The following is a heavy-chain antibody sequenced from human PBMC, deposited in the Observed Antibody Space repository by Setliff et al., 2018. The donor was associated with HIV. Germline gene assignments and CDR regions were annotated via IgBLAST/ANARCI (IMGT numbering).Heavy chain of an antibody. V-gene: IGHV4-39*07. CDR3: ARLNDWRHTFDI. Sequence: SETLSLTCTVSGDSMSNSGYYWSWLRQSPGKGLEWIGSIYYSGTPYYSPSLNSRVTISLDMTKTQFFLRLISMTAADTAVYYCARLNDWRHTFDIWGQGITVTVSS. J-gene: IGHJ3*02. CDR2: IYYSGTP. CDR1: GDSMSNSGYY. D-gene: IGHD3-9*01.